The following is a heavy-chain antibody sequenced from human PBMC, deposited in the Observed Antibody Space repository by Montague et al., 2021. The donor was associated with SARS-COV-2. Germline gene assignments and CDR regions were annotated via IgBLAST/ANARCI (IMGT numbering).Heavy chain of an antibody. D-gene: IGHD6-19*01. J-gene: IGHJ4*02. CDR1: GFTFSTYS. CDR2: ISSSSDK. V-gene: IGHV3-21*01. CDR3: VRPLYGSGSLDY. Sequence: CLRLSCAASGFTFSTYSMNWVRQAPGKGLEWVSCISSSSDKYYADSVKGRLTISRDNAKNSLYLQMNSLRAQDTAVYYCVRPLYGSGSLDYWGQGTLVTVSS.